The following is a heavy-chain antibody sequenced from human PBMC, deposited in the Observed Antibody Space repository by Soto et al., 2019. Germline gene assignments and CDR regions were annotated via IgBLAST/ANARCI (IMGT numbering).Heavy chain of an antibody. J-gene: IGHJ4*02. D-gene: IGHD1-1*01. CDR2: ISSSGSTI. CDR1: GFTFSDYY. V-gene: IGHV3-11*01. CDR3: ARDTGNVAYFDY. Sequence: SLRLSFAASGFTFSDYYMSWIRQAPGKGLEWVSYISSSGSTIYYADSVKGRFNISRDNAKNSLYLHINSLRAEDTAVYYCARDTGNVAYFDYWGKGTLV.